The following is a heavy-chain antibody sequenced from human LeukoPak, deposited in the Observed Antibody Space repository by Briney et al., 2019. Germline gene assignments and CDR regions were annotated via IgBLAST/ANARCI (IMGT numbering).Heavy chain of an antibody. Sequence: SETLSLTCAVYGGSFSGYYWSWIRQPPGKGLEWIGYIYYSGSTNYNPSLKSRVTISVDTSKNQFSLKLSSVTAADTAVYYCARRSGGAAVAGTPLDYWGQGTLVTVSS. CDR1: GGSFSGYY. CDR3: ARRSGGAAVAGTPLDY. D-gene: IGHD6-19*01. CDR2: IYYSGST. J-gene: IGHJ4*02. V-gene: IGHV4-59*08.